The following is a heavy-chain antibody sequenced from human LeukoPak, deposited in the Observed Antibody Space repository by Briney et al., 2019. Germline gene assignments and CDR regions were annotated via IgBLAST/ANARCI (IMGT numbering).Heavy chain of an antibody. CDR2: LNWNGGST. CDR1: GFTFDDYG. Sequence: GGFLRLSCAASGFTFDDYGMSWVRQVPGKGLEWVSGLNWNGGSTAYADSVKGRFTISRDNAKNSLFLQLNSLRAEDTALYHCARASFCSSTSCYNFDYWGQGTLVTVSS. D-gene: IGHD2-2*02. CDR3: ARASFCSSTSCYNFDY. V-gene: IGHV3-20*01. J-gene: IGHJ4*02.